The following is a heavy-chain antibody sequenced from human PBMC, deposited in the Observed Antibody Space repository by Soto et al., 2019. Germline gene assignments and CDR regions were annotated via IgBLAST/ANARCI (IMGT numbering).Heavy chain of an antibody. V-gene: IGHV3-11*05. CDR2: ITSSSSYT. CDR1: GYTCNDYY. J-gene: IGHJ4*02. CDR3: AGGQDNAEVNFDY. Sequence: QVQLVESGGGLGKPGGSLRLSCAASGYTCNDYYMSWIRQAPGEGLEWLSYITSSSSYTHYADSVKGRFTISRDNARKSLYLQMNSLRAEDTAVYYCAGGQDNAEVNFDYWGQGALVTVSS. D-gene: IGHD1-1*01.